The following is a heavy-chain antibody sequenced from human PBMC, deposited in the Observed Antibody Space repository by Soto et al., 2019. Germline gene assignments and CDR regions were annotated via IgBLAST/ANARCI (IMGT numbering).Heavy chain of an antibody. CDR2: IYYSGST. CDR1: GGSISSYY. V-gene: IGHV4-59*08. J-gene: IGHJ3*02. D-gene: IGHD6-13*01. CDR3: ARHNWYGNAFDI. Sequence: SETLSLTCTVSGGSISSYYWSWIRQPPGKGLEWIGYIYYSGSTNYNPSLKSRVTISVDTSKNQFSLKLSSVTAADTAVYYCARHNWYGNAFDIWGQGTMVTVSS.